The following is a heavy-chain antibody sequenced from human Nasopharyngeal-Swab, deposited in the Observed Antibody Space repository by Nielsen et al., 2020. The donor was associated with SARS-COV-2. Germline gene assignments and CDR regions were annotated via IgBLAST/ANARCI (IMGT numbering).Heavy chain of an antibody. CDR3: AKGDLKWVQHKYAMDV. V-gene: IGHV3-23*01. Sequence: GSLRLSCAASGFTFRNYAMTWVRQAPGKGLEWVSGIRGSGGSTYYEDSVKGRFTISRDKSKNTLYLQMNSLRDEDTAVYYCAKGDLKWVQHKYAMDVWGQGTTVTVSS. CDR2: IRGSGGST. J-gene: IGHJ6*02. CDR1: GFTFRNYA. D-gene: IGHD1-26*01.